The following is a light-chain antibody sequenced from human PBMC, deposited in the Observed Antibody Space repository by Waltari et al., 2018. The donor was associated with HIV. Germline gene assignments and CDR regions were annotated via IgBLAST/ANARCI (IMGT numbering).Light chain of an antibody. CDR2: AAS. CDR1: QSVPANY. CDR3: QQYGSALFT. J-gene: IGKJ3*01. V-gene: IGKV3-20*01. Sequence: EIVLTQSPGTLSLSPGERVTLSCRASQSVPANYVAWYQQKPAQAPRLLIYAASCSATCIPDRFSGGGSGTDFTLTINSLAPEDFAVYFCQQYGSALFTFGPGTKV.